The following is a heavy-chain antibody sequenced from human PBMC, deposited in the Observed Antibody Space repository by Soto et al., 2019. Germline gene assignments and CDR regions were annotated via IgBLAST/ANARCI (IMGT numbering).Heavy chain of an antibody. CDR1: GYSISSSNW. Sequence: QVQLQESGPGLVKPSDTLSLTCAVSGYSISSSNWWGWIRQPPGKGLEWIGYIYYSGTTYYNPSLKSRVTMSVDTSKNQFSPTLTSVTAVDTAVYYCARREIQGPIDYWGQGTLVTVSS. V-gene: IGHV4-28*01. J-gene: IGHJ4*02. CDR3: ARREIQGPIDY. CDR2: IYYSGTT. D-gene: IGHD1-26*01.